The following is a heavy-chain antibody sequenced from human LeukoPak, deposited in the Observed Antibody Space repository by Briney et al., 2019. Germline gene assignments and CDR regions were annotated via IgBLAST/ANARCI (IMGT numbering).Heavy chain of an antibody. Sequence: ASVKVSCKASGYTFTSYGISWVRQAPGQGLELIGWISAYNGNTNYAQKLQGRVTMTTDTSTSTAYMELRSLRSDDTAVYYCARTPMVRGVSLLHNWFDPWGQGTLVTASS. CDR3: ARTPMVRGVSLLHNWFDP. D-gene: IGHD3-10*01. J-gene: IGHJ5*02. CDR2: ISAYNGNT. V-gene: IGHV1-18*04. CDR1: GYTFTSYG.